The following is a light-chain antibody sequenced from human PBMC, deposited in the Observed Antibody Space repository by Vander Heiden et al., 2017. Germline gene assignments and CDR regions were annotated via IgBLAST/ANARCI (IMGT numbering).Light chain of an antibody. CDR3: QEHNFKSPSWT. V-gene: IGKV1-5*03. Sequence: DIQITQSPSTLSASVGDRVTITCRASESISTWLDWYQQKPGKVPKLLIYEASNLESGVPSRFSGSGSGTEFTLTISSLQPDDFATDYCQEHNFKSPSWTFGQGTKVEIK. J-gene: IGKJ1*01. CDR1: ESISTW. CDR2: EAS.